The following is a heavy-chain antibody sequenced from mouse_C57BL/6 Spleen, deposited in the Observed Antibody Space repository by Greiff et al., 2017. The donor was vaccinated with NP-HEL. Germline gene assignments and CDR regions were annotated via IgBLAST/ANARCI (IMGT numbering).Heavy chain of an antibody. D-gene: IGHD4-1*01. Sequence: EVKLMESEGGLVQPGSSMKLSCTASGFTFSDYYMAWVRQVPEKGLEWVANINYDGSSTYYLDSLKSRFIISRDNAKNILYLQMSSLKSEDTATYYCARDWEDATDYWGQGTSVTVSS. CDR3: ARDWEDATDY. CDR1: GFTFSDYY. CDR2: INYDGSST. J-gene: IGHJ4*01. V-gene: IGHV5-16*01.